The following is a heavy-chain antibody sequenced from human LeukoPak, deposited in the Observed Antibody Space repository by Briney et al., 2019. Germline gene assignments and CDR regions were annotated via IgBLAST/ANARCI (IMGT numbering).Heavy chain of an antibody. V-gene: IGHV3-48*01. CDR3: VRQFAS. CDR1: GFTFSSYS. J-gene: IGHJ4*02. Sequence: GGSLRLSCAASGFTFSSYSMNWVRQLPGKRLEWVAYVSGSDSTVYYADSVKGRFTISRDNGKSSLYLQMNSLRVEDTALYYCVRQFASWGQGTLVTVSS. CDR2: VSGSDSTV.